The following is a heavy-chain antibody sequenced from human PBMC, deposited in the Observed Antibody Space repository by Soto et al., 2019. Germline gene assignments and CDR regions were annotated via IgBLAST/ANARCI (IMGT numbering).Heavy chain of an antibody. CDR2: ISGSGGST. V-gene: IGHV3-23*01. CDR1: GFTFSSYA. CDR3: AKDRWDIVVVPAAMGGNY. J-gene: IGHJ4*02. Sequence: PGGSLRLSCAASGFTFSSYAMSWVRQAPGKGLEWVSAISGSGGSTYYADSVKGRFTISRDNSKNTLYLQMNSLRAEDTAVYYCAKDRWDIVVVPAAMGGNYWGQGTLVTVSS. D-gene: IGHD2-2*01.